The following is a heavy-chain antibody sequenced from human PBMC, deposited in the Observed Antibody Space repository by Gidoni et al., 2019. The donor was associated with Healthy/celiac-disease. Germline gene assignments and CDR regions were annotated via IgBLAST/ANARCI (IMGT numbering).Heavy chain of an antibody. V-gene: IGHV3-30*04. CDR3: ARGSNPPGGIAVAGLNFDY. D-gene: IGHD6-19*01. CDR2: ISYDGSNK. CDR1: GFTFSSYA. Sequence: QVQLVESGGGMVQPGRSLRLSCAASGFTFSSYAMHWVRQAPGKGLEWVAVISYDGSNKYYADSVKGRFTISRDNSKNTLYLQMNSLRAEDTAVYYCARGSNPPGGIAVAGLNFDYWGQGTLVTVSS. J-gene: IGHJ4*02.